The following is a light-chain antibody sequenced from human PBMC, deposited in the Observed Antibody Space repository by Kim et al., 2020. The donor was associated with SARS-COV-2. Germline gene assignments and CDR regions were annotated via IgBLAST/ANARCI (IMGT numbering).Light chain of an antibody. Sequence: YELTQPPSVSVSPGQTASITCSGDKLGDKYACWYKQKPGQSPVLVIYQDSKRPSRIPERFSGSNSGNTATLTISGTQAMDEADYYCQAWDSSTVVFGGGTQLTVL. CDR1: KLGDKY. CDR2: QDS. V-gene: IGLV3-1*01. CDR3: QAWDSSTVV. J-gene: IGLJ2*01.